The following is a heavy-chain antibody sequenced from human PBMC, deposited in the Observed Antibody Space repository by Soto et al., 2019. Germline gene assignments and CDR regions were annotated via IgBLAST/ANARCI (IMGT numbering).Heavy chain of an antibody. CDR1: GGSINSYW. D-gene: IGHD2-2*01. Sequence: SATLSLTCSVSGGSINSYWWSWIRQPAGKGLEWIGRVYSSGTTDYNPSLNSRSTMSVETSKNQFSQKLNSVTAADTAVYYCARDIGSYAYAEGYWGKGIQVTVS. CDR3: ARDIGSYAYAEGY. J-gene: IGHJ4*02. V-gene: IGHV4-4*07. CDR2: VYSSGTT.